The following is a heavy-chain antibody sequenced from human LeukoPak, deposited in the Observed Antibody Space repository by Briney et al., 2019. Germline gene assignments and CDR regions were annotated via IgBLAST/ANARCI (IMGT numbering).Heavy chain of an antibody. V-gene: IGHV3-21*01. CDR2: ISSSSSYI. J-gene: IGHJ5*02. CDR3: ARDYAGIAAAGPNWFDP. Sequence: GGSLRLSCAASGFTFSSYSMNWVRQAPGKGLEWVSSISSSSSYIYYADSVKGRFTISRDNAKNSLYLQMNSLRAEDTAVYYCARDYAGIAAAGPNWFDPWGQGTLVTVSS. CDR1: GFTFSSYS. D-gene: IGHD6-13*01.